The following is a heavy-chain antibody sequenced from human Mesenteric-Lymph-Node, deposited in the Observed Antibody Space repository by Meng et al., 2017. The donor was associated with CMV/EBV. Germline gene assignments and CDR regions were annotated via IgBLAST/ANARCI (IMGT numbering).Heavy chain of an antibody. Sequence: GGSLRLSCAACGFTFSSYDMHWVRQATGKGLEWVSAIGTAGDTYYPGSVKGRFTISRDNSKNTLYLQMNSLRAEDTAVYYCAKPTYSSDWPPPIDYWGQGTLVTVSS. D-gene: IGHD6-25*01. CDR3: AKPTYSSDWPPPIDY. J-gene: IGHJ4*02. CDR1: GFTFSSYD. CDR2: IGTAGDT. V-gene: IGHV3-13*01.